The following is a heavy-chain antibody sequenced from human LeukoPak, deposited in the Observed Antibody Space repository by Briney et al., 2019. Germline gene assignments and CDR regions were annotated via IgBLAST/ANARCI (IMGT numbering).Heavy chain of an antibody. V-gene: IGHV3-15*01. J-gene: IGHJ4*02. CDR3: TRDRFSSGWYLDN. CDR1: GFTFSNAW. D-gene: IGHD6-19*01. CDR2: IKSKTDGGTI. Sequence: GSLRLSCAASGFTFSNAWMSWVRQAPGKGLEWVGRIKSKTDGGTIDYAAPVKIRFTISRDDSKNTLYMQMNSLKTEDTAVYYCTRDRFSSGWYLDNWGQGTLVTVSS.